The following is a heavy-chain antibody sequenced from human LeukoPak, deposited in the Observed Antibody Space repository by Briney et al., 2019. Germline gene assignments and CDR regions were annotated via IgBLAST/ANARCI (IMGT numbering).Heavy chain of an antibody. J-gene: IGHJ6*02. CDR1: GGTFSSYA. V-gene: IGHV1-69*13. CDR3: ARSRGELLNGMDV. CDR2: IIPMFGTA. D-gene: IGHD1-26*01. Sequence: SVKVSCKASGGTFSSYAISWVRQAPGQGLEWLGGIIPMFGTAKYAQRFQGKLTITADESTSTAYMELSSLRSEDTAVYYCARSRGELLNGMDVWGQGTTVTVSS.